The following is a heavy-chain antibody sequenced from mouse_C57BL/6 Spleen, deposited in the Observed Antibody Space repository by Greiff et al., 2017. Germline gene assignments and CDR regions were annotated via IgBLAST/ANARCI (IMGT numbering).Heavy chain of an antibody. J-gene: IGHJ4*01. CDR3: ARETTTVVAPYYYAMDY. CDR1: GFTFSDYY. D-gene: IGHD1-1*01. Sequence: EVKLMESEGGLVQPGSSMKLSCTASGFTFSDYYMAWVRQVPEKGLEWVANINYDGSSTYYLDSLKSRFIISRDNAKNILYLQMSSLKSEDTATYYCARETTTVVAPYYYAMDYWGQGTSVTVSS. V-gene: IGHV5-16*01. CDR2: INYDGSST.